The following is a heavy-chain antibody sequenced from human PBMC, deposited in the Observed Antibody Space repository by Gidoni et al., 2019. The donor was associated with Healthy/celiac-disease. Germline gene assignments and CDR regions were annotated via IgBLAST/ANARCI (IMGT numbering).Heavy chain of an antibody. D-gene: IGHD2-21*01. V-gene: IGHV4-38-2*01. Sequence: QVQLQESGPGLVKLSETLCLTCALSGYSISSGYYWGWFRQPPGKGLEWIGSIYHSGSTYYNPSLKSRVTISVDTSKNQFSLKLSSVTAADTAVYYCARYGGGGTLFDYWGQGTLVTVSS. CDR2: IYHSGST. J-gene: IGHJ4*02. CDR1: GYSISSGYY. CDR3: ARYGGGGTLFDY.